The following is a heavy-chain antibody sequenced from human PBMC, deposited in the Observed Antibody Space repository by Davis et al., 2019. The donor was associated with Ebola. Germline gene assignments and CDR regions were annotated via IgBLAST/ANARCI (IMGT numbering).Heavy chain of an antibody. V-gene: IGHV4-4*02. CDR1: GGSISSSNW. CDR3: ARQFGYYDSSGYHSPYYYGMDV. CDR2: IYHSGST. D-gene: IGHD3-22*01. Sequence: MPSETLSLTCAVSGGSISSSNWWSWVRQPPGKGLEWIGEIYHSGSTNYNPSLKSRVTISVDTSKNQFSLKLSSVTAADTAVYYCARQFGYYDSSGYHSPYYYGMDVWGQGTTVTVSS. J-gene: IGHJ6*02.